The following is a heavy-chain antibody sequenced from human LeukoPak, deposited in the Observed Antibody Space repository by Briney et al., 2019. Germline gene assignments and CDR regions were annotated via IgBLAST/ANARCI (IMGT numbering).Heavy chain of an antibody. CDR2: IWYDGSHK. J-gene: IGHJ1*01. V-gene: IGHV3-33*01. Sequence: GGSLRLSCEASGITFSSYSMNWVRQAPGKGLEWVAVIWYDGSHKYYADSVKGRFTISRDNSKNTLYLQMNSLRAEDTAVYYCATSGLPGQITLPHDWGQGTLVTVSS. CDR1: GITFSSYS. CDR3: ATSGLPGQITLPHD. D-gene: IGHD3-10*01.